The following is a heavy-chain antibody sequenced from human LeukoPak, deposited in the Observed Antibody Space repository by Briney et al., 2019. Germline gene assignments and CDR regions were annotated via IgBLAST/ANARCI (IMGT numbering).Heavy chain of an antibody. Sequence: PSETLSLTCTVSGTSITNYYWAWIRQTPGKGLEWIGYIYPDGSTKYNHSLKSRGAISVDTSNNQFSLKVTSMTAADTAVYYCARQDYWGWFAPWGQGTLVIVSS. CDR2: IYPDGST. V-gene: IGHV4-4*09. J-gene: IGHJ5*02. CDR3: ARQDYWGWFAP. D-gene: IGHD3-16*01. CDR1: GTSITNYY.